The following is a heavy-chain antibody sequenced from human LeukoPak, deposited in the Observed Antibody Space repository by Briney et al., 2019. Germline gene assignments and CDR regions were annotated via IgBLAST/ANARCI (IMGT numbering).Heavy chain of an antibody. CDR1: GGSISSYY. Sequence: SETLSLTCTVSGGSISSYYRSWIRQPPGKGLEWIGYIYYSGSTNYNPSLKSRVTISVDTPKNQFSLKLSSVTAADTAVYYCARSPSYFYYGMDVWGQGTTVTVSS. CDR2: IYYSGST. V-gene: IGHV4-59*01. CDR3: ARSPSYFYYGMDV. J-gene: IGHJ6*02.